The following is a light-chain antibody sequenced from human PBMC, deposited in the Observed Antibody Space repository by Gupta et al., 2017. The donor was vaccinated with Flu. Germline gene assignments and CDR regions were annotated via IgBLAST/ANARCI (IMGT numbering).Light chain of an antibody. J-gene: IGKJ4*01. CDR1: QSLLHSNGHKY. V-gene: IGKV2-28*01. Sequence: DIVITQSPLSLSVTPGEPASISCRSSQSLLHSNGHKYLDWYLQKPVQSQQFVIYLGSKRASGVPDRFSGSGSGKASTLKSSRREAEDVGAHDCRQPLQRHAFGGGTKVEIK. CDR2: LGS. CDR3: RQPLQRHA.